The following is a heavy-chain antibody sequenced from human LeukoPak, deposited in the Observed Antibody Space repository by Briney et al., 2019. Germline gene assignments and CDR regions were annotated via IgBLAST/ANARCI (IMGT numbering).Heavy chain of an antibody. Sequence: SETLSLTCTVSGGSISSYCWSWIRQPPGKGLEWIGYIYYSGSTNYNPSLKSRVTISVDTSKNQFSLKLSSVTAADTAVYYCARHRVLRYFDWLLLPPHYYYYGMDVWGQGTTVTVSS. V-gene: IGHV4-59*08. CDR1: GGSISSYC. CDR2: IYYSGST. CDR3: ARHRVLRYFDWLLLPPHYYYYGMDV. D-gene: IGHD3-9*01. J-gene: IGHJ6*02.